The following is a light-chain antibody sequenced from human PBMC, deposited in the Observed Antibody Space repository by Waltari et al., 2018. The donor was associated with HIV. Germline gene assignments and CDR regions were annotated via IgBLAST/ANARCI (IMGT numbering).Light chain of an antibody. CDR2: AAS. CDR3: QQYNDYPLT. Sequence: SQWTQSQSPLSPSLGVTVTTTFRASQGISNYLAWFQQKPEEAPKSMNFAASNLQGGVPSKFSGSRSGTDFTLTSSSLQPEDFATYYCQQYNDYPLTFGGGTKVEI. CDR1: QGISNY. J-gene: IGKJ4*01. V-gene: IGKV1-16*02.